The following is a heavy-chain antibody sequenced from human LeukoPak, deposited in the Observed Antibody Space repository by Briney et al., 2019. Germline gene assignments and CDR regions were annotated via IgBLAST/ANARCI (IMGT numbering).Heavy chain of an antibody. CDR3: AGFGELTDYYFDY. V-gene: IGHV1-69*13. CDR2: IIPIFGTA. J-gene: IGHJ4*02. D-gene: IGHD3-10*01. CDR1: GGTFSSYA. Sequence: SVKVSCKASGGTFSSYAISWVRQAPGQGLEWMGGIIPIFGTANYAQKFQGRVTITADESTSTAYMELSSLRSEDTAVYYCAGFGELTDYYFDYWGQGTLVTVSS.